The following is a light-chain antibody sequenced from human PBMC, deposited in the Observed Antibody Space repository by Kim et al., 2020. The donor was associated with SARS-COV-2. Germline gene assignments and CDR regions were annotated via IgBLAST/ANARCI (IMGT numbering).Light chain of an antibody. CDR3: CSYAGSIYV. J-gene: IGLJ1*01. CDR2: EVS. Sequence: PGQSITLSCTGTSRDVGSYNLVSWYQQYPGKAPKLMIYEVSERPSGVSIRFSGSKSGNTASLTISGLQAEDEAHYYCCSYAGSIYVFGSGTKVTVL. V-gene: IGLV2-23*02. CDR1: SRDVGSYNL.